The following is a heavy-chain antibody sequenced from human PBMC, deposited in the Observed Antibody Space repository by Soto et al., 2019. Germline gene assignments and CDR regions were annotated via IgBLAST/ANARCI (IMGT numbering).Heavy chain of an antibody. Sequence: QVQLQQWGAGLLKPSETLSLTCGVSGGSVSSGSYYWSWIRQPPGKGLEWIGEVSHSGGTHFNPSLKSRVTISVDTSKRRFSLKMSFVTAADPALYYCARVERGTATTVVDAFDIWGPGTMVTVSS. CDR3: ARVERGTATTVVDAFDI. D-gene: IGHD1-1*01. CDR2: VSHSGGT. CDR1: GGSVSSGSYY. J-gene: IGHJ3*02. V-gene: IGHV4-34*01.